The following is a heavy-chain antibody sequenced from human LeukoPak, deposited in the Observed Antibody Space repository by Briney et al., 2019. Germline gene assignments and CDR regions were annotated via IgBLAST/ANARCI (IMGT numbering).Heavy chain of an antibody. V-gene: IGHV4-34*01. D-gene: IGHD4-17*01. CDR3: ARRDYGDSGYFFDY. J-gene: IGHJ4*02. CDR2: INHSGST. CDR1: GGSFSGYY. Sequence: SETLSLTCAVYGGSFSGYYWSWIRQPPGKGLEWIGEINHSGSTNYNPSLKSRVTISVHTSKNQFSLKLSSVTAADTAVYYCARRDYGDSGYFFDYWGQGTLVTVSS.